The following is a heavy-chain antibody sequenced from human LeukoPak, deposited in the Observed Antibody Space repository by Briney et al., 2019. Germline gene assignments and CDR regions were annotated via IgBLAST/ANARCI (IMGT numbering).Heavy chain of an antibody. CDR2: IYTSYFT. CDR3: ARVHIVTGTYFDS. CDR1: GDSMSGYS. J-gene: IGHJ4*02. Sequence: SSETLSLTRTISGDSMSGYSWSWLRQPAGKELEWIGRIYTSYFTEYNLSLDGRVTMSIDTSKNQFSLMLDSVTAADTAIYYCARVHIVTGTYFDSWGQGALVTVSS. D-gene: IGHD3-10*01. V-gene: IGHV4-4*07.